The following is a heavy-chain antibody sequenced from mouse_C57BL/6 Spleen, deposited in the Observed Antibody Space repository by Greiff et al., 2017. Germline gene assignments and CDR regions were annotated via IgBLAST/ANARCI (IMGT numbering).Heavy chain of an antibody. CDR1: GFNIKDYY. V-gene: IGHV14-1*01. Sequence: EVKLMESGAELVRPGASVKLSCTASGFNIKDYYMHWGKQRPEQGLEWNGRIDPEGGDTEYAPKFQGKATMTADTSSNTAYLQLSSLTSEDTAVYYCTTGAQATFFDYWGQGTTLTVSS. J-gene: IGHJ2*01. CDR2: IDPEGGDT. D-gene: IGHD3-2*02. CDR3: TTGAQATFFDY.